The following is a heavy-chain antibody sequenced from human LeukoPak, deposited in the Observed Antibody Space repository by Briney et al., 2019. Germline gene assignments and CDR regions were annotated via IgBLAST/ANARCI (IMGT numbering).Heavy chain of an antibody. J-gene: IGHJ4*02. CDR2: INANSGGT. D-gene: IGHD6-19*01. CDR3: ARSSGWKYNIDY. V-gene: IGHV1-2*02. Sequence: ASVKVFCKASGHTFTGYYMHWVRQAPGQGLEWMGWINANSGGTNYAQKFQGRVTMTRDTSISTAYMEPSRLRSDDTAMYYCARSSGWKYNIDYWGQGTLVTVSS. CDR1: GHTFTGYY.